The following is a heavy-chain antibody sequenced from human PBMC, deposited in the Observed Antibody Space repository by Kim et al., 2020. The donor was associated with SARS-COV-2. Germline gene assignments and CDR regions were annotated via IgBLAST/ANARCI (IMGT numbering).Heavy chain of an antibody. CDR3: ARVGMVRGVISSFDY. CDR1: GFTFSSYA. D-gene: IGHD3-10*01. Sequence: GGSLRLSCAASGFTFSSYAMHWVRQAPGKGLEWVAVISYDGSNKYYADSVKGRFTISRDNSKNTLYLQMNSLRAEDTAVYYCARVGMVRGVISSFDYWGRGTLVTVSS. V-gene: IGHV3-30-3*01. J-gene: IGHJ4*02. CDR2: ISYDGSNK.